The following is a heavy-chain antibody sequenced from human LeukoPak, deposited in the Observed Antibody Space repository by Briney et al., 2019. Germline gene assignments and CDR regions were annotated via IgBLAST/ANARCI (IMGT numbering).Heavy chain of an antibody. V-gene: IGHV1-18*01. Sequence: ASVEVSCKASGYTFTSYGISWVRQAPGQGLEWMGWISAYNGNTNYAQKLQGRVTMTTDTSTSTAYMELRSLRSDDTAVYYCARTTLGGSTSCYTCYYYGMDVWGQGTTVTVSS. CDR3: ARTTLGGSTSCYTCYYYGMDV. D-gene: IGHD2-2*02. CDR2: ISAYNGNT. CDR1: GYTFTSYG. J-gene: IGHJ6*02.